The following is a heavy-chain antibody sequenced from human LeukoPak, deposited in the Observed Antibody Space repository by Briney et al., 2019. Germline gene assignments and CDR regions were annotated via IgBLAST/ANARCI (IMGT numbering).Heavy chain of an antibody. CDR2: IEISGDT. Sequence: GGSLRLSCAVSGFTFSSHGFTWVRQVPGKGLEWVSAIEISGDTFYADSVKGRFTISRDNSKDTLYLQLNSLRAEDTAVYYCAKEVTKFLEWLFGGYFDYWGQGTLVTVSS. V-gene: IGHV3-23*01. CDR1: GFTFSSHG. D-gene: IGHD3-3*01. CDR3: AKEVTKFLEWLFGGYFDY. J-gene: IGHJ4*02.